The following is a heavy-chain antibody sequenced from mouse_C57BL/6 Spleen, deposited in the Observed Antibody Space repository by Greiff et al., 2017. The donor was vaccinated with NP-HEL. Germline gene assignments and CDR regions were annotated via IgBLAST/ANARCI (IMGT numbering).Heavy chain of an antibody. Sequence: QVQLQQPGAELEKPGASVTMSCKASGYTFTSYWITWVKQRPGQGLEWIGDIYPGSGSTNYNEKFKSKATLTVDTSSSTAYMQLSSLTSEDSAVYYCARVTTVVDYFDYWGQGTTLTVSS. CDR3: ARVTTVVDYFDY. D-gene: IGHD1-1*01. J-gene: IGHJ2*01. V-gene: IGHV1-55*01. CDR1: GYTFTSYW. CDR2: IYPGSGST.